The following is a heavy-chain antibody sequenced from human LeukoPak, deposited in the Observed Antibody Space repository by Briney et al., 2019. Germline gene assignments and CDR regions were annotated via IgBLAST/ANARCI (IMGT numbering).Heavy chain of an antibody. CDR3: AREGPYSSCDY. CDR1: GFTFSSYA. Sequence: GGSLRLSCAASGFTFSSYAMHWVRQAPGKGLEWVAVISYDGSNKYYADSVKGRFTISRDNSKNTLYLQMNSLRAEDTAVYYCAREGPYSSCDYWGQGTLVTVSS. D-gene: IGHD6-6*01. V-gene: IGHV3-30-3*01. J-gene: IGHJ4*02. CDR2: ISYDGSNK.